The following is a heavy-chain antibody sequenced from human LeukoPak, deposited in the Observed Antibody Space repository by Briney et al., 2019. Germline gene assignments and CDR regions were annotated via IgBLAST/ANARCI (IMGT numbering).Heavy chain of an antibody. D-gene: IGHD2-15*01. CDR2: IYYSGST. CDR3: ARHRFRGWYYFDY. CDR1: GGSISSYY. Sequence: PSETLSLTCTVSGGSISSYYWGWIRQPPGKGLEWIGSIYYSGSTYYNPSLKSRVTISVDTSKNQFSLKLSSVTAADTAVYYCARHRFRGWYYFDYWGQGTLVTVSS. J-gene: IGHJ4*02. V-gene: IGHV4-39*01.